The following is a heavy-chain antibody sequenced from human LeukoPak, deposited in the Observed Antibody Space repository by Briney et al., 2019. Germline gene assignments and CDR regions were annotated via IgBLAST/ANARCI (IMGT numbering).Heavy chain of an antibody. J-gene: IGHJ4*02. Sequence: GGSLRLSCAASGFTFSSYGMSWVRQAPGKGLEWVSAISGSGGSTYYADSVKGRFTISRDNSKSTLYLQMNSLRAEDTAVYYCAKDQSSSYSSGWYEDYWGQGTLVTVSS. CDR2: ISGSGGST. CDR1: GFTFSSYG. CDR3: AKDQSSSYSSGWYEDY. V-gene: IGHV3-23*01. D-gene: IGHD6-19*01.